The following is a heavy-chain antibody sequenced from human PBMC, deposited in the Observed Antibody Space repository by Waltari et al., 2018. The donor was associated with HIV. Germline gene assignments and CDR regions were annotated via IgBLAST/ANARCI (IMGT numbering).Heavy chain of an antibody. D-gene: IGHD3-10*01. CDR1: GDSLTRYS. CDR3: ARYGSGHRHFGY. CDR2: IYSSGSA. V-gene: IGHV4-59*01. Sequence: QVQLQESGPGLLKPSETLSLTCSVSGDSLTRYSWAWIRQPPGKGLEWIGYIYSSGSASYSPSLQSRLTISVDTSKNQFSLKLSSVTAADTAVYYCARYGSGHRHFGYWGQGTLVIVSS. J-gene: IGHJ4*02.